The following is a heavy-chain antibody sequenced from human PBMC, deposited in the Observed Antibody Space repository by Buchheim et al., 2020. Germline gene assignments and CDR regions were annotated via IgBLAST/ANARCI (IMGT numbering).Heavy chain of an antibody. CDR1: GFTFSSYG. CDR3: ARDVGMVRGVIMHYYYYGMDV. V-gene: IGHV3-33*01. CDR2: IWYDGSNK. J-gene: IGHJ6*02. D-gene: IGHD3-10*01. Sequence: QVQLMESGGGVVQPGRSLRLSCAASGFTFSSYGMHWVRQAPGKGLEWVAVIWYDGSNKYYADSVKGRFTISRDNSKNTLYLQMNSLRAEDTAVYYCARDVGMVRGVIMHYYYYGMDVWGQGTT.